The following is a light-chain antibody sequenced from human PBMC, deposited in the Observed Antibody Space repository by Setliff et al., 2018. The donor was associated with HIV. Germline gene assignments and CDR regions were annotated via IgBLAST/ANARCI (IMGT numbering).Light chain of an antibody. CDR1: ISDVGIYNY. CDR2: DVG. J-gene: IGLJ1*01. CDR3: SSYTSSSPFV. V-gene: IGLV2-14*03. Sequence: QSVLTQPASVSGSPGQSIPISCTGTISDVGIYNYVSWYQQHPGIAPILMIYDVGNRPSGVSNLFSGSKSGHTASLTFSGLQAEDEADYYCSSYTSSSPFVIGTGSKVTV.